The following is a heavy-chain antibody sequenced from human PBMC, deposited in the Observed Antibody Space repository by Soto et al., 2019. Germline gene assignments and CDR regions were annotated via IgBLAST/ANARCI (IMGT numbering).Heavy chain of an antibody. J-gene: IGHJ4*02. CDR1: GVTVSSNY. Sequence: GGSLRLSCAASGVTVSSNYMHWVRQAPGKGLVWVSRINSDGSSTNYADSVKGRFTISRDNAKNTLYLQMNSLRAEDTAVYYCARDNKGFDYWGPGTLVTVSS. V-gene: IGHV3-74*01. CDR2: INSDGSST. CDR3: ARDNKGFDY.